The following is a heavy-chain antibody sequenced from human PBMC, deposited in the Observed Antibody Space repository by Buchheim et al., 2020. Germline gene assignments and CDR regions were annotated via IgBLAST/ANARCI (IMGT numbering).Heavy chain of an antibody. CDR3: ARDPSSSATFDY. CDR1: GGSITSSHW. CDR2: IYHTGST. V-gene: IGHV4-4*02. Sequence: QVQLQESGPGLVKPSGTLSLTCAVSGGSITSSHWWTWVRQPPGKGLEWIGEIYHTGSTNYRPSLASRVTILVDRSKNQFSLTLRSVTAADTGFYYCARDPSSSATFDYWGQGTL. J-gene: IGHJ4*02. D-gene: IGHD2-2*01.